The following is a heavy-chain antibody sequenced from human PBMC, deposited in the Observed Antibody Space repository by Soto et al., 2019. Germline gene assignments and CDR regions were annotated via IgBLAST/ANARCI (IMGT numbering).Heavy chain of an antibody. J-gene: IGHJ6*02. Sequence: EVQLVESGGGLVKPGGSLRLSCAASGFTFSSYSMNWVRQAPGKGLEWVSSISSSSSYIYYADSVKGRFTISRDNAKNSLYLQMNSLRAEDTAVYYCARDPTFSMQQACPGWITYFMHVWGQGTTVTVSS. D-gene: IGHD5-12*01. CDR1: GFTFSSYS. V-gene: IGHV3-21*01. CDR2: ISSSSSYI. CDR3: ARDPTFSMQQACPGWITYFMHV.